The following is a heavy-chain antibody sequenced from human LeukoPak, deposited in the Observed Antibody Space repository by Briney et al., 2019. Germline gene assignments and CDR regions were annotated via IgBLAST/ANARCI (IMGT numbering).Heavy chain of an antibody. CDR3: ARDRMLGYSSGALVY. J-gene: IGHJ4*02. V-gene: IGHV4-34*01. CDR2: INYSGST. Sequence: SETLSLTCAIYGGSFSGYYWSWIRQPPGKGLEWIGEINYSGSTNYNPSLKSRVTISVDTSKNQFSLKLSSVTAADTAVYYCARDRMLGYSSGALVYWGQGTLVTVSS. D-gene: IGHD6-19*01. CDR1: GGSFSGYY.